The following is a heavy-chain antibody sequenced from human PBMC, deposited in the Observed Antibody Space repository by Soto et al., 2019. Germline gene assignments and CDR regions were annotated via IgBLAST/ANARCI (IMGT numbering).Heavy chain of an antibody. CDR1: GYTFTSYG. J-gene: IGHJ4*02. V-gene: IGHV1-18*01. CDR2: ITAYNGNT. CDR3: AKRRGYSNGEFDY. Sequence: QVQLVQSGAEVKKPGASVKVSCKASGYTFTSYGISWVRQAPGQGLEWMGWITAYNGNTNYAQKLQGRVTMTTDTXTSTAYMELRCLRSDDTAVYYCAKRRGYSNGEFDYWGQGTLVTVSS. D-gene: IGHD5-18*01.